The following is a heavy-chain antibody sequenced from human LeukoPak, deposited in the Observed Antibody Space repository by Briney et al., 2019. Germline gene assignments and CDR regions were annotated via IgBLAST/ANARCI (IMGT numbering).Heavy chain of an antibody. V-gene: IGHV4-34*01. CDR3: AREWMVNLSSVDAFDI. D-gene: IGHD6-19*01. CDR2: INHSGST. CDR1: GGSFSGYY. Sequence: PSETLSLTCAVYGGSFSGYYWSWIRQPPGKGLEWIGEINHSGSTNYNPSLKSRVTISVDTSKNQFSLKLSSVTAADTAVYYCAREWMVNLSSVDAFDIWGQGTMVTVSS. J-gene: IGHJ3*02.